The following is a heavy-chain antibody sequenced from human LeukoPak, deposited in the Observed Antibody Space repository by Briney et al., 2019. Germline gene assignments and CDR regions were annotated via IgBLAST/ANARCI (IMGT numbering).Heavy chain of an antibody. CDR2: INHSGST. CDR1: GGSFSGYY. J-gene: IGHJ3*02. CDR3: AKPFPVDTAMVNGAFDI. V-gene: IGHV4-34*01. D-gene: IGHD5-18*01. Sequence: SETLSVTCAVYGGSFSGYYCSWIRQPPGKGLEWIGEINHSGSTNYNPSLKSRVTISVDTSKNQFSLKLSSVTAADTAVYYCAKPFPVDTAMVNGAFDIWGQGTMVTVSS.